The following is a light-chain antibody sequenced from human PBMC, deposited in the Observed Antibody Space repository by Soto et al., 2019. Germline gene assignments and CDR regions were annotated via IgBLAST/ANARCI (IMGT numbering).Light chain of an antibody. V-gene: IGKV3-20*01. J-gene: IGKJ5*01. CDR3: QKYSTSPIT. Sequence: ETVLTQSPGTLSLSPGERATLSCRASQSSSSYLTWYQQRPGQAPRLLIYAASRRATGIPDRFSGSGSGTDFTLTISRLEPEDFAVYYCQKYSTSPITFGQGTRLEIK. CDR1: QSSSSY. CDR2: AAS.